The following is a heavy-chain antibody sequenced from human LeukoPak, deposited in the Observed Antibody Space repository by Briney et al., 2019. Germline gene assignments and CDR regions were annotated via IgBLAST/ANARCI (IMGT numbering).Heavy chain of an antibody. J-gene: IGHJ4*02. CDR1: GGTFSSYA. CDR2: IIPIFATA. CDR3: VRDRHYYGSGSYFEY. Sequence: SVKVSCKASGGTFSSYAISWVRQAPGQGLEWMGGIIPIFATANYAQKFQGRVTITTDESTSTAYMELSSLRSEDTAVYYCVRDRHYYGSGSYFEYWGQGTLVTVSS. V-gene: IGHV1-69*05. D-gene: IGHD3-10*01.